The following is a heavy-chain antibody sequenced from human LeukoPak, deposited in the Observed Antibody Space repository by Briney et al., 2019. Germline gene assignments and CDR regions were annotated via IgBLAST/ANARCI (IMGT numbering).Heavy chain of an antibody. D-gene: IGHD1-1*01. V-gene: IGHV3-30*03. CDR3: ARDPRTTNPRFDP. Sequence: PGGSLRLSCAASGFTFGSYGMHWVRQAPGKGLEWVAAISYDGSNKYYADSVKGRFTISRDNAKNTLYLQMNSLRAEDTAVYYCARDPRTTNPRFDPWGQGTLVTVSS. CDR2: ISYDGSNK. CDR1: GFTFGSYG. J-gene: IGHJ5*02.